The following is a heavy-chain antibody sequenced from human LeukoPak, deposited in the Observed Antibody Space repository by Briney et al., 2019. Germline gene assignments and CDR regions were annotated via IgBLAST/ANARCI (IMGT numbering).Heavy chain of an antibody. CDR3: ASPVGDSYGSGLDY. Sequence: GESLKISCKCSGYSFTSYWISWVRQMPGKGLEWMGRIDPSDSYTNYSPSFQGHVTISSDKSISTAYLHWSSLKASDTAMYYCASPVGDSYGSGLDYWGQGTLVTVSS. J-gene: IGHJ4*02. V-gene: IGHV5-10-1*01. D-gene: IGHD3-10*01. CDR2: IDPSDSYT. CDR1: GYSFTSYW.